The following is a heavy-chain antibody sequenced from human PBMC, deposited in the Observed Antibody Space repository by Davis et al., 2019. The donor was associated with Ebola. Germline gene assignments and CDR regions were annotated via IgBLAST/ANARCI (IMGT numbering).Heavy chain of an antibody. J-gene: IGHJ4*02. CDR3: ASSWRNSGYDSYYFDY. Sequence: ASVKVSCKASGYTFTSYYMHWVRQAPGQGLEWMGIINPSGGSTSYAQKFQGRVTMTRDTSTSTVYMELSSLRSEDTAVYYCASSWRNSGYDSYYFDYWGQGTLVTVSS. V-gene: IGHV1-46*01. CDR1: GYTFTSYY. D-gene: IGHD5-12*01. CDR2: INPSGGST.